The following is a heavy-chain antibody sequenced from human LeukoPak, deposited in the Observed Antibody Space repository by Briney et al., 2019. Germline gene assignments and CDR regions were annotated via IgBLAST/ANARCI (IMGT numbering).Heavy chain of an antibody. J-gene: IGHJ4*02. V-gene: IGHV3-23*01. Sequence: GGSLRLSCAASGVTFTNYAMTWVRQAPGKGLEGVSGISISGGSTGYADSVKGRFTISRDNSKNTLYLQMNSLRAEDTAVYYCAKVPAGNKVEYWGQGTLVTVSS. CDR1: GVTFTNYA. CDR2: ISISGGST. D-gene: IGHD6-19*01. CDR3: AKVPAGNKVEY.